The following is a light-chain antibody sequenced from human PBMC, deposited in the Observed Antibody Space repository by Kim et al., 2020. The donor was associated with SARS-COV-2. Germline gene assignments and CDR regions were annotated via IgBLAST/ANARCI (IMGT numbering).Light chain of an antibody. CDR1: VLAKKY. CDR3: YSAADNNLGV. J-gene: IGLJ3*02. Sequence: SYELTQPSSVSVSLGQTARITCSGDVLAKKYARWFQQKPGQAPVLVIYKDSERPSGIPERFSGSSSGTTVTLTISGAQVEDEADYYCYSAADNNLGVFGGGTQLTVL. V-gene: IGLV3-27*01. CDR2: KDS.